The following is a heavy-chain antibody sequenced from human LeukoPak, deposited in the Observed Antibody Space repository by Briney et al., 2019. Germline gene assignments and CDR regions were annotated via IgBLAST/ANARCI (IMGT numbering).Heavy chain of an antibody. Sequence: PSETLSLTCTVSGGSISSYYWSWIRQPPGKGLEWIGYIYYIGSTTYNPSLKSRVTISVDTSKNQFSLKLSSVTAADTAVYYCARWSPDIVVVPAAGGAFDIWGQGTMVTVSS. J-gene: IGHJ3*02. CDR3: ARWSPDIVVVPAAGGAFDI. CDR2: IYYIGST. V-gene: IGHV4-59*08. D-gene: IGHD2-2*01. CDR1: GGSISSYY.